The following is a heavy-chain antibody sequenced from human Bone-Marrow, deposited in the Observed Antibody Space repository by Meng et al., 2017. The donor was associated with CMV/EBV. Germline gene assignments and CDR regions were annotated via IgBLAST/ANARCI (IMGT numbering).Heavy chain of an antibody. V-gene: IGHV1-8*01. Sequence: QLVRSGAEVKKPGASVKVSCKASGYTFTSYDISSVRQAAGQGLEWMGWMSPNSGNTDYAQKFQGRVTMTRNISKSTAYMDLSSLRSEDTAVYYCATGVADFEYWGQGTLVTVSS. CDR1: GYTFTSYD. D-gene: IGHD6-19*01. J-gene: IGHJ4*02. CDR3: ATGVADFEY. CDR2: MSPNSGNT.